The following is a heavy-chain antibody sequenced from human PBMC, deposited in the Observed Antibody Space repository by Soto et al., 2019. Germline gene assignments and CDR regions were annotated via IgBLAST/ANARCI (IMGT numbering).Heavy chain of an antibody. J-gene: IGHJ3*02. CDR2: MNPNSGNT. CDR1: GYTFTSYD. Sequence: QVQLVQSGAEVKKPGASVKVSCKASGYTFTSYDINWVRQATGQGLEWMGWMNPNSGNTGYAQKFQGRATRTRNTSISTAYMELSSLRSEDTAVYYCARGKVLWFGELAFDIWGQGTMVTVSS. CDR3: ARGKVLWFGELAFDI. V-gene: IGHV1-8*01. D-gene: IGHD3-10*01.